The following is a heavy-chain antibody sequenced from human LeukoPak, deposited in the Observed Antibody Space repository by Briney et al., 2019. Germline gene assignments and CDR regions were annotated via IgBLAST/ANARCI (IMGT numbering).Heavy chain of an antibody. J-gene: IGHJ6*02. V-gene: IGHV4-31*03. CDR2: IYYSGST. Sequence: SETLSLTCTVSGGSISSGGYYWSWNRQHPGTGLEWIGYIYYSGSTYYNPSLKSRVTISVDTSKNQFSLKLSSVTAADTAVYYCARGGGSTYVWFGELTAGYYYYGMDVWGQGTTVTVSS. CDR1: GGSISSGGYY. CDR3: ARGGGSTYVWFGELTAGYYYYGMDV. D-gene: IGHD3-10*01.